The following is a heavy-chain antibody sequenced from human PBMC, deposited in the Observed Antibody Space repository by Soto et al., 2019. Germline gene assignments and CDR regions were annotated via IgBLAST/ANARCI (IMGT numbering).Heavy chain of an antibody. Sequence: SETLSLTCTVSGAALSSGGYFYTWVRQPPGKGLEWLGYIHYSGGTNYNPSLKSRVTISLGKSKSQFSLRLISVTAADTAVYYCARGEDAFFYYGLDVWGQGITVTVSS. CDR2: IHYSGGT. J-gene: IGHJ6*02. CDR1: GAALSSGGYF. V-gene: IGHV4-61*08. CDR3: ARGEDAFFYYGLDV.